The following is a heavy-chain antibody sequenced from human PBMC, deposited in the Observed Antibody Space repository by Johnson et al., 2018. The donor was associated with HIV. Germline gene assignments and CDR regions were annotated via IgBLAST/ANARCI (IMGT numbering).Heavy chain of an antibody. D-gene: IGHD3-3*01. Sequence: QVQLVESGGGVVQPGRSLRLSCAASGFTFSSHGMHWVRQAPGKGLEWVALISYDESNNYYADSVKGRFTISRDNSKNTLYLQMNSLRAEDTAVYYCARGAPWSGSDAFDIWGHGTMVTVSS. CDR3: ARGAPWSGSDAFDI. CDR2: ISYDESNN. CDR1: GFTFSSHG. J-gene: IGHJ3*02. V-gene: IGHV3-30*03.